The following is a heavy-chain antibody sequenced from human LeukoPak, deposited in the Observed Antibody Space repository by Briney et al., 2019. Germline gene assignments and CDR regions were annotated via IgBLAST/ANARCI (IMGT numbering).Heavy chain of an antibody. CDR1: GFTFSNAW. D-gene: IGHD3-10*01. Sequence: KPGGSLILSCAASGFTFSNAWMSWVRQAPGKGLEWVGRIKSKTDGGTTDYAAPVKGRFTISRDDSKNTLYLQMNSLKTEDTAVYYCTTARITMVRGGKRDYWGQGTLVTVSS. V-gene: IGHV3-15*01. CDR3: TTARITMVRGGKRDY. CDR2: IKSKTDGGTT. J-gene: IGHJ4*02.